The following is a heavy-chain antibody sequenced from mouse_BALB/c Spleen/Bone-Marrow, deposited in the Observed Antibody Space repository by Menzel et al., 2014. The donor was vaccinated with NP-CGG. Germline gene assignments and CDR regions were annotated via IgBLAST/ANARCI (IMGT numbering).Heavy chain of an antibody. J-gene: IGHJ4*01. V-gene: IGHV1-61*01. CDR2: IDPSDSET. D-gene: IGHD3-2*01. CDR1: GYTFTSYW. CDR3: ARGGPQDSSGTGAMDY. Sequence: QVQLKQSGAELVRPGASVKLSCKASGYTFTSYWMNWVKQRPGQGLEWIGMIDPSDSETHYNRVFKDKATLTVDKSSSTAYMQLSSLTSEDSAVYYCARGGPQDSSGTGAMDYWGQGTSVTVSS.